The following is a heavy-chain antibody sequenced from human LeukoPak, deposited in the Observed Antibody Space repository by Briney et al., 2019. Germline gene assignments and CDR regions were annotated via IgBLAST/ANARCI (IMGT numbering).Heavy chain of an antibody. J-gene: IGHJ4*02. V-gene: IGHV3-11*01. CDR2: ISSSGSTI. CDR3: ARDSDQGLDY. Sequence: PSETLSLTCAVYGGSFSGYYWSWIRQAPGKGLEWVSYISSSGSTIYYADSVKGRFTISRDNAKNSLYLQMNSLRAEDTAVYYCARDSDQGLDYWGQGTLVTVSS. CDR1: GGSFSGYY.